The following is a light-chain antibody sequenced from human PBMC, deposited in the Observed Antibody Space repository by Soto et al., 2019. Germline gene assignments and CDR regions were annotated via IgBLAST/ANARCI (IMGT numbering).Light chain of an antibody. CDR3: QQVNVYPST. CDR1: QSISSW. Sequence: DIPMTQSPSTLSASLGYRVTITCRASQSISSWLAWYQQKPGKAPKLLIYAASTLHSGVPSRFSGGGSGTDFTLTISSLQPEDFATYYCQQVNVYPSTFGGGTKV. J-gene: IGKJ4*01. CDR2: AAS. V-gene: IGKV1-5*01.